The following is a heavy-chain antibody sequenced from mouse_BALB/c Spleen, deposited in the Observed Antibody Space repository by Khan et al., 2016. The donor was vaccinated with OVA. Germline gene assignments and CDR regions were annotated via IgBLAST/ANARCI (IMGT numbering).Heavy chain of an antibody. CDR3: ERPPYFSYTMAY. J-gene: IGHJ4*01. D-gene: IGHD2-10*01. Sequence: QIQLVQSGPELKKPGETVKISCKASGYTFTNFGMNWVKQAPGKGLEWMGWINTYTGEPTYADDFKGRFAFSLETSASTAYLQINNLKNEDTATYFCERPPYFSYTMAYWGQGTSVTVSS. CDR1: GYTFTNFG. V-gene: IGHV9-3-1*01. CDR2: INTYTGEP.